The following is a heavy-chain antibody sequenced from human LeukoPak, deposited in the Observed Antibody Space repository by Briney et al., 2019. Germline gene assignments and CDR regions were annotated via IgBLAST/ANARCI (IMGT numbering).Heavy chain of an antibody. CDR3: ARVSRTGTSFDY. D-gene: IGHD1-7*01. J-gene: IGHJ4*02. CDR2: IYYSGSS. Sequence: SETLSLTCTASGCSISSYYWSWIRQPPGKGLEWIGYIYYSGSSNYNPSLKSRVTISVDTSKNQFSLKLSSVTAADTAVYYCARVSRTGTSFDYWGQGTLVTVSS. V-gene: IGHV4-59*01. CDR1: GCSISSYY.